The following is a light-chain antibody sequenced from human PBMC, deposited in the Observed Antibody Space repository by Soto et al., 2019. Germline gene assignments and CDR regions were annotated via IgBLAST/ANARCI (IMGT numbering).Light chain of an antibody. J-gene: IGLJ1*01. Sequence: QFVLTQPPSASGSPGQSVTISCTGTNNDVDGYNYVSWYQQYPGKAPKLIIYEVNERPSGVPDRFSGSKSGNTASLTVSGLQTADEADYYCSSYAGSNWYVFGTGTKVTVL. CDR2: EVN. CDR1: NNDVDGYNY. CDR3: SSYAGSNWYV. V-gene: IGLV2-8*01.